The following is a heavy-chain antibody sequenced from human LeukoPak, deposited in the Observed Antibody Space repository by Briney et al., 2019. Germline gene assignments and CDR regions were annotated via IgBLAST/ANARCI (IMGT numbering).Heavy chain of an antibody. D-gene: IGHD6-19*01. CDR3: ARDLSGWIVPHNWFDP. V-gene: IGHV4-30-2*01. CDR2: IYHSGST. J-gene: IGHJ5*02. CDR1: GGSISSGGYY. Sequence: PSQTLSLTCTVSGGSISSGGYYWSWIRQPPGKGLEWIGYIYHSGSTYYNPSLKSRVTISVDRSKNQFSLKLSSVTAADTAVYYCARDLSGWIVPHNWFDPWGQGTLVTVSS.